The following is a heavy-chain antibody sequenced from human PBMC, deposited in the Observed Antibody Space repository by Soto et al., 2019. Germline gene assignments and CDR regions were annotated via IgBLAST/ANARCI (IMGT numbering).Heavy chain of an antibody. J-gene: IGHJ5*02. CDR3: ARVQWNYGIVWFDP. V-gene: IGHV3-11*01. CDR1: GFTFSDYY. D-gene: IGHD1-7*01. Sequence: GSLRLSCAASGFTFSDYYMSWIRQAPGKGLEWVSYISSSGSTIYYADSVKGRFTISRDNAKNSLYLQMNSLRAEDTAVYYCARVQWNYGIVWFDPWGQGTLVTVSS. CDR2: ISSSGSTI.